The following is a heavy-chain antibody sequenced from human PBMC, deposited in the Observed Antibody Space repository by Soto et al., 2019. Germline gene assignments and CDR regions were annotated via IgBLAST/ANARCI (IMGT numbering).Heavy chain of an antibody. CDR3: AREGGDGRAEAGTPN. CDR2: IIPIFGTA. J-gene: IGHJ4*02. CDR1: GGTFSSYA. Sequence: QVQLVESGAEVKKPGSSVKVSCKASGGTFSSYAISWVRQAPGQGLEWMGGIIPIFGTANYAQKFQGRVTVTADESTSTAYMELGSMRAEDAAVYYCAREGGDGRAEAGTPNWGQGALVTVSS. D-gene: IGHD6-13*01. V-gene: IGHV1-69*01.